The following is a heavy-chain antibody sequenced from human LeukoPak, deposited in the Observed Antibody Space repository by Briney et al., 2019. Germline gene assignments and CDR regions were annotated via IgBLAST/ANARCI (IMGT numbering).Heavy chain of an antibody. V-gene: IGHV3-73*01. CDR3: TRPCSSTSCYDY. CDR1: GFTFSGSA. J-gene: IGHJ4*02. Sequence: GGSLRLSCAASGFTFSGSAMHWVRQASGKGLEWVGRIRSKANSYATAYAASVKGRFTISRDDSKNTAYLQMNSLKTGDTAVYYCTRPCSSTSCYDYWGQGTLVTVSS. D-gene: IGHD2-2*01. CDR2: IRSKANSYAT.